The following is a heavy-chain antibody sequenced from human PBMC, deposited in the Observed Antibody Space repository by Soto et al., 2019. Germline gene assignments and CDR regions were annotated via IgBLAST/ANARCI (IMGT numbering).Heavy chain of an antibody. CDR3: TRDPLIAVAAYDAFDI. V-gene: IGHV3-33*01. Sequence: ESGGGVVQRGGSLRLSCAASGFTFSSYDMHWVRQAPGKGLEWVAVIWYDGSNKYYADSVKGRYTISRDDSKNTVYLQMNSLGAEDTAVYYCTRDPLIAVAAYDAFDIWGQGTSVTVSS. J-gene: IGHJ3*02. CDR1: GFTFSSYD. D-gene: IGHD6-19*01. CDR2: IWYDGSNK.